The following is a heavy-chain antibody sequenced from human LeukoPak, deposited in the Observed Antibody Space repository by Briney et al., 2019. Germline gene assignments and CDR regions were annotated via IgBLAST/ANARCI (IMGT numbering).Heavy chain of an antibody. CDR2: IYPSDSDT. CDR1: GYSFITYW. D-gene: IGHD3-10*01. J-gene: IGHJ6*03. V-gene: IGHV5-51*01. Sequence: GESLKISCKGSGYSFITYWIGWVRQVPGKGLEGMGIIYPSDSDTRYSPSFQGQVTISADKSISTAYLQWSNLKASDTAIYYCATCLWFGEGAYMDVWGKGTTVTVSS. CDR3: ATCLWFGEGAYMDV.